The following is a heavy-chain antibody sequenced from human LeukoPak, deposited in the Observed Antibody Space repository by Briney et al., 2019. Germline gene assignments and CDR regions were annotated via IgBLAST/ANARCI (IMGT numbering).Heavy chain of an antibody. CDR3: ARAVAADF. V-gene: IGHV3-48*02. D-gene: IGHD6-19*01. CDR2: ISSTSSTI. CDR1: GFTFSDYT. J-gene: IGHJ4*02. Sequence: GGSLRLSCTASGFTFSDYTMNWVRQAPGKGLSWGSSISSTSSTIYYADSVKGRFTISRDNAKNSLYLQMNSLRDEDTAVYYCARAVAADFWGQGTLVTVSS.